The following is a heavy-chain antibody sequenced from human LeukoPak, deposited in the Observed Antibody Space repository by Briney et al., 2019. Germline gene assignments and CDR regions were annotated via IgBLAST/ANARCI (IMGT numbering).Heavy chain of an antibody. CDR2: IISNADTT. J-gene: IGHJ4*02. D-gene: IGHD4-11*01. CDR1: GFTFSSYA. CDR3: IQTTIEK. V-gene: IGHV3-64D*06. Sequence: QPGGSLRLSCSASGFTFSSYAMEWVRQAPGKGLEYLSAIISNADTTYYADSVKGRFTISRDNSKNTLYLQMSSLRTEDTAVYYCIQTTIEKWGQGTLVTVSS.